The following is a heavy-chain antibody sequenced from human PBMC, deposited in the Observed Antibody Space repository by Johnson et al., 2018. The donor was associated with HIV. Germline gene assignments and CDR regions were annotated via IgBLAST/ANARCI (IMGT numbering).Heavy chain of an antibody. D-gene: IGHD1-26*01. CDR2: IGGST. Sequence: VQLVESGGDLAQPGGSLRLSCEASGFTFSSYAMTWVRQAPGRGLEWVSTIGGSTGYADSVKARFMISRDNAKNSLYLQMNSLRVEDTALYYCVRVGGNGNYFFDPFDMWGQGTMVTVSS. CDR3: VRVGGNGNYFFDPFDM. CDR1: GFTFSSYA. V-gene: IGHV3-20*04. J-gene: IGHJ3*02.